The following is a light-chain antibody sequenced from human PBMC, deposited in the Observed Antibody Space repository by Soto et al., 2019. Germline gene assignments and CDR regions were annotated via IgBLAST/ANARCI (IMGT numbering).Light chain of an antibody. CDR1: SSDVGGYNY. Sequence: QSVLTQPASVSGSPGQSITISCTGTSSDVGGYNYACWYQHHPGKAPKLIISEVSNRPSGVSDRFSGSKSGNTASLTISGLQPEDEADYYCTSFTSSTTYVFGTGTKATVL. V-gene: IGLV2-14*01. J-gene: IGLJ1*01. CDR3: TSFTSSTTYV. CDR2: EVS.